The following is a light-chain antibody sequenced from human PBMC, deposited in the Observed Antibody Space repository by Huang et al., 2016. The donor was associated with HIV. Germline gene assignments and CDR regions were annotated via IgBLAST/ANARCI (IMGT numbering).Light chain of an antibody. Sequence: DIQMTQSPSSLSASVGDRVTITCRAGQSISSYLNWYKQKPGKAPKLLIYAASSLQSGVPSRFSGSGSGTDFILTISSLQPEDFATYYCQQSYTTPPTFGQGTKLEI. CDR2: AAS. J-gene: IGKJ2*01. V-gene: IGKV1-39*01. CDR1: QSISSY. CDR3: QQSYTTPPT.